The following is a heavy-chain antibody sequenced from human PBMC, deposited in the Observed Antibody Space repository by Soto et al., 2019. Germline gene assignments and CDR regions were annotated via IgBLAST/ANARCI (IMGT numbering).Heavy chain of an antibody. J-gene: IGHJ4*02. D-gene: IGHD2-15*01. CDR3: ARGGLCSGGGCYGCFES. V-gene: IGHV3-33*01. CDR1: GFTFSRYG. Sequence: GGSLRLSCVASGFTFSRYGMHWVRQALGKGLEWVAGLWYDGSHEYYADSVKGRFTISRDNSKNTLFLQMNSLRDEDTAVYYCARGGLCSGGGCYGCFESWGQGTLVTV. CDR2: LWYDGSHE.